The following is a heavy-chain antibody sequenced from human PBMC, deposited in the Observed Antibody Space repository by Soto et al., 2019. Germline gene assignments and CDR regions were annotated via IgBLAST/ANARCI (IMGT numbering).Heavy chain of an antibody. J-gene: IGHJ6*02. D-gene: IGHD3-9*01. CDR2: INAGNGNT. CDR3: AADQNLRYFDWFSPLDYYYYGREV. Sequence: ALVKLCGKASGYTVTSYAMHWVRQAPGQRLVWMGWINAGNGNTKYSQKFQGRVTITRDTSASTAYMELSSLRSEDTAVYYCAADQNLRYFDWFSPLDYYYYGREVWG. V-gene: IGHV1-3*01. CDR1: GYTVTSYA.